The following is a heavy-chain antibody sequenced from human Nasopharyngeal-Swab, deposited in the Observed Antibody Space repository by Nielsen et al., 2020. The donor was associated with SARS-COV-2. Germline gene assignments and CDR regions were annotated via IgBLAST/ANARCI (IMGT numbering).Heavy chain of an antibody. CDR3: ARDSCFDY. CDR1: GFTFSSYG. Sequence: RGSLRLSCAASGFTFSSYGMHWVRQAPGKGLEWVAFIWYDGSNKYYADSVKCPFTISRDNSKNTLYLPMNSLRAEDTAVYYCARDSCFDYWGQGTLVTVSS. V-gene: IGHV3-33*01. CDR2: IWYDGSNK. J-gene: IGHJ4*02.